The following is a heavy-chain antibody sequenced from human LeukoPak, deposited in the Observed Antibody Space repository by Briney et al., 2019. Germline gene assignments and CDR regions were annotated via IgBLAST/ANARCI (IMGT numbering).Heavy chain of an antibody. J-gene: IGHJ4*02. D-gene: IGHD2-2*02. CDR1: GFTFSSYA. CDR2: ISSNGGST. Sequence: GGSLRLSCAASGFTFSSYAMHWVRQAPGKGLEYVSAISSNGGSTYYANSVKGRFTISRDNSKNTLYLQMNSLRAEDTAVYYCARETYCSSTSCYTGTFDYWGQGTLVTVSS. V-gene: IGHV3-64*01. CDR3: ARETYCSSTSCYTGTFDY.